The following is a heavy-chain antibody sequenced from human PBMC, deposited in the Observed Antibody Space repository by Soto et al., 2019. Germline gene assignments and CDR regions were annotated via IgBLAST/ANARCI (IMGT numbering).Heavy chain of an antibody. V-gene: IGHV4-34*01. CDR2: INPSGST. CDR1: GGSFSGYY. D-gene: IGHD2-2*01. CDR3: AIPGLGYCSSTSCYEFDY. Sequence: QVQLQQWGAGLLKPSETLSLTCAVYGGSFSGYYWSWIRQPPGKGLEWIGEINPSGSTNYNPSLKSRVTISVDTSKNQFSLKLSSVTAADTAVYYCAIPGLGYCSSTSCYEFDYWGQGTLVTVSS. J-gene: IGHJ4*02.